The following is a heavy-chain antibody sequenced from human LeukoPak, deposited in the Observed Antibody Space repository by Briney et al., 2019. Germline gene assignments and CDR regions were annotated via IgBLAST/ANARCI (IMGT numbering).Heavy chain of an antibody. D-gene: IGHD3-22*01. V-gene: IGHV4-38-2*02. CDR1: GYSISSGYY. Sequence: PSETLSLTCAVSGYSISSGYYWGWIRQPPGKGLEWIGYIYYSGSTYYNPSLKSRVTISVDTSKNQFSLKLSSVTAADTAVYYCARDGWYYYDTTGSDAFDIWGQGTMVTVSS. CDR2: IYYSGST. J-gene: IGHJ3*02. CDR3: ARDGWYYYDTTGSDAFDI.